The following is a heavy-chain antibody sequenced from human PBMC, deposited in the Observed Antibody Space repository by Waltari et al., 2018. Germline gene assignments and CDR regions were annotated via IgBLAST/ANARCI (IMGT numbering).Heavy chain of an antibody. V-gene: IGHV3-21*02. CDR1: GFSFSRFC. D-gene: IGHD4-17*01. CDR2: ISASGTFV. CDR3: VRGRLTTVVTPWDF. Sequence: EVQLVESGGGLVKPGGSLRLVCTASGFSFSRFCLNWVRQAPGKGLEWVSFISASGTFVYYVDSVKGRFTMSRDNAKNSVYLQLNGLRAEDTGEYYCVRGRLTTVVTPWDFWGQGTQVTVSS. J-gene: IGHJ1*01.